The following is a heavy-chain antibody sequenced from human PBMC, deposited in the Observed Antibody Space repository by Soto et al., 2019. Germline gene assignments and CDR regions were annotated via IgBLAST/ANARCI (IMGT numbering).Heavy chain of an antibody. D-gene: IGHD2-15*01. Sequence: QVQLQESGPGLVKPSQTLSLTCTVSGGSISTGGYYWTWIRQHPGKGLEWIGYIYYSGSTYYNPSLKSRVTISVDTSKNQFSLKLSSVTAADTSVYYCARGLSVALFDNWGQGTLVTVSS. CDR3: ARGLSVALFDN. V-gene: IGHV4-31*03. J-gene: IGHJ4*02. CDR1: GGSISTGGYY. CDR2: IYYSGST.